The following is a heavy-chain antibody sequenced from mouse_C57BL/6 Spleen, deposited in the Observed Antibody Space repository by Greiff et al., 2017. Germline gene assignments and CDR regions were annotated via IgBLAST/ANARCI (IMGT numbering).Heavy chain of an antibody. J-gene: IGHJ2*01. D-gene: IGHD4-1*01. CDR3: ARGDWDEGY. V-gene: IGHV1-7*01. Sequence: QVQLQQSGAELAKPGASVKLSCKASGYTFTSYWMHWVKQRPGQGLEWIGYINPSSGYTKYNQKFKDKATLNADKSSRTAYMQLSSLTYEDSAVYYCARGDWDEGYWGQGTTLTVSS. CDR1: GYTFTSYW. CDR2: INPSSGYT.